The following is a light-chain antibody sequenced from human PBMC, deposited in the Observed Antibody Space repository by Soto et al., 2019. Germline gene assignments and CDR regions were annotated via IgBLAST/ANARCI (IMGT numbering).Light chain of an antibody. V-gene: IGKV1-33*01. J-gene: IGKJ3*01. CDR2: DAS. CDR3: QKHDGVPL. CDR1: QDISNH. Sequence: DIQLPQSPSSLSASVGDRVTITCQASQDISNHLNWYQQKPGKAPNLLIYDASDLETGVPSRFSGAGSGTFFSFTINSLQPEDIATYYCQKHDGVPLFGPGTKVEIK.